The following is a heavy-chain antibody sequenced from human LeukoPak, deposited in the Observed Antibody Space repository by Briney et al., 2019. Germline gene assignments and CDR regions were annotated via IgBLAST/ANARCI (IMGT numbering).Heavy chain of an antibody. Sequence: GGSLRLSCAASGFSFSTYSMNWVRQAPGKGLEWVSYVSFSSTTIYYADSVKGRFTISRDNSKNTLYLQMNSLRAEDTALYYCAKAGSYYDSRFDYWGQGTLVTVSS. J-gene: IGHJ4*02. CDR2: VSFSSTTI. V-gene: IGHV3-48*01. CDR1: GFSFSTYS. CDR3: AKAGSYYDSRFDY. D-gene: IGHD3-22*01.